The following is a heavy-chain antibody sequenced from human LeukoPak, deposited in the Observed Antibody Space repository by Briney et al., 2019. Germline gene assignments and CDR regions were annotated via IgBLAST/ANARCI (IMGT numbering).Heavy chain of an antibody. CDR1: GGSISSSSYY. D-gene: IGHD2-8*01. V-gene: IGHV4-39*01. J-gene: IGHJ5*02. Sequence: SETLSLTCTVSGGSISSSSYYCGWIRQPPGKGLERIGSIYHSGSTYYNPSLKSRVTLSVETSKNQFSLKLSSVTAADTAVYYCAGSTYDNWFDPWGQGTLVTVSS. CDR2: IYHSGST. CDR3: AGSTYDNWFDP.